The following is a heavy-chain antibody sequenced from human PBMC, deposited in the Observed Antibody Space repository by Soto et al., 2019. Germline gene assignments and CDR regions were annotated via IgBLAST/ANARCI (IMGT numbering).Heavy chain of an antibody. CDR1: GFPFSNAW. CDR3: TTDLHARSPTH. CDR2: IKTKIAGGTI. Sequence: VQMVESGGGLVKPGGSIRLSCAASGFPFSNAWVNWVRQAPGKGLDWVGRIKTKIAGGTIDYAAPVRGRFTISRDNPKNTLYLHMNSLKTEDPAGYYFTTDLHARSPTHWGQGTLVTVSS. J-gene: IGHJ4*02. V-gene: IGHV3-15*07. D-gene: IGHD1-1*01.